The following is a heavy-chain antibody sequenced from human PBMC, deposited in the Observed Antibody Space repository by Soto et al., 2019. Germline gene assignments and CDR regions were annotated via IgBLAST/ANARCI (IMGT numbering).Heavy chain of an antibody. J-gene: IGHJ4*02. V-gene: IGHV3-30*03. D-gene: IGHD3-3*01. CDR1: GFTFSSYG. CDR3: ARDPYYDFWSLDY. CDR2: ISYDGSNK. Sequence: GGSLRLSCAASGFTFSSYGMHWVRQAPGKGLEWVAVISYDGSNKYYADSVKGRFTISRDNAKNSLYLQMNSLRAEDTAVYYCARDPYYDFWSLDYRGQGTLVTVSS.